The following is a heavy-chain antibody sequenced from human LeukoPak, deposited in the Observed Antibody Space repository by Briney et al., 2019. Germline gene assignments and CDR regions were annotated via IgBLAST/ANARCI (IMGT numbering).Heavy chain of an antibody. CDR3: ARGDYYDSSGYPGGKGFDY. V-gene: IGHV3-21*01. D-gene: IGHD3-22*01. CDR1: GFTFSSYS. J-gene: IGHJ4*02. Sequence: PGGSLRLSCAASGFTFSSYSMNWVRQAPGKGLDWVSSISSSSSYMYYADSVKGRFTISRDNAKNSLYLQMNSLRAEDTAVYYCARGDYYDSSGYPGGKGFDYWGQGTLVTVSS. CDR2: ISSSSSYM.